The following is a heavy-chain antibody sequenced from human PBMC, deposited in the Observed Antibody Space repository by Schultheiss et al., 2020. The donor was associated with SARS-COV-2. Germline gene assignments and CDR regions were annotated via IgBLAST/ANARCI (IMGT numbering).Heavy chain of an antibody. J-gene: IGHJ4*02. V-gene: IGHV3-23*01. CDR1: GFTFSNYA. CDR3: AKVGDDYGDYVGDY. CDR2: ISGSGGST. D-gene: IGHD4-17*01. Sequence: GGSLRLSCAASGFTFSNYAMSWVRQAPGKGLEWVSAISGSGGSTYYADSVKGRFTISRDNSKNTLYLQMNSLRAEDTAVYYCAKVGDDYGDYVGDYWGPGTLVTVSS.